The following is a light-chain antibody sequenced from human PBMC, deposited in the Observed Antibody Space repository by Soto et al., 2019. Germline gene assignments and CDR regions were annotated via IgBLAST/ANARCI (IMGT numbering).Light chain of an antibody. Sequence: DMENIQCPSSLSAAVGDRVTSTWCASQDIRKYSNWYQQKPGKAPKLLIYDASSLETGVPSRFSGSGSGTDFTLTISSLQPEDFATYYCQQYDNLPLIFGQGTRVEIK. V-gene: IGKV1-33*01. CDR2: DAS. CDR3: QQYDNLPLI. CDR1: QDIRKY. J-gene: IGKJ5*01.